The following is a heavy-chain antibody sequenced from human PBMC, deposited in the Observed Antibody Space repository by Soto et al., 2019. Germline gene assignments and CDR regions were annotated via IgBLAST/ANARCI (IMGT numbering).Heavy chain of an antibody. D-gene: IGHD6-13*01. V-gene: IGHV1-3*01. J-gene: IGHJ1*01. CDR1: GYTFTSYA. CDR3: ARGPPTIAGPYFQH. Sequence: ASVKVSCKASGYTFTSYAMHWVRQAPGQRLEWMGWINAGNGNTKYSQKFQGRVTITRDTSASTVYMELSSLRSEDTAVYYCARGPPTIAGPYFQHWGQGTLVTVSS. CDR2: INAGNGNT.